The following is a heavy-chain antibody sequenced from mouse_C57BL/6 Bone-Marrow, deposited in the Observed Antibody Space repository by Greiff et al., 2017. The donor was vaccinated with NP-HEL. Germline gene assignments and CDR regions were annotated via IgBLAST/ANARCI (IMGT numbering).Heavy chain of an antibody. CDR2: ISNGGGST. CDR3: ARLEGDYFDY. CDR1: GFTFSDYY. V-gene: IGHV5-12*01. Sequence: EVKLMESGGGLVQPGGSLKLSCAASGFTFSDYYMYWVRQTPEKRLEWVAYISNGGGSTYYPDTVKGRFTISRDNAKNTLYLQMSRLKSEDTAMYYCARLEGDYFDYWGQGTTLTVSS. J-gene: IGHJ2*01.